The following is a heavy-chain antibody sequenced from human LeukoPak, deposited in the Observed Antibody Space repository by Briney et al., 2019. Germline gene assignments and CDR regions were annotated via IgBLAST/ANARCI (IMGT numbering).Heavy chain of an antibody. V-gene: IGHV5-51*01. CDR3: ARERSSQGYFDF. CDR2: IYPDDSDT. Sequence: GESPKTSCKGSGYSFTSYWIGWVRRMPGKGLEWMGIIYPDDSDTRYSPSFQGQVTISADKSISTAYLQWSSLKASDTAMYYCARERSSQGYFDFWGQGTLVTVSS. J-gene: IGHJ4*02. CDR1: GYSFTSYW. D-gene: IGHD6-6*01.